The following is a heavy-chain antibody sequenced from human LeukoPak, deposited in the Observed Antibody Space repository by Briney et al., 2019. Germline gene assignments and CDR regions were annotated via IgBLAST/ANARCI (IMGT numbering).Heavy chain of an antibody. CDR1: GFTFNNFA. V-gene: IGHV3-23*01. J-gene: IGHJ4*02. CDR3: AKESPYSSNRLYYFDY. CDR2: ISGSDGPT. D-gene: IGHD2-21*01. Sequence: PGGSLRLSCAASGFTFNNFAMSWVRQAPEKGLEWVSAISGSDGPTFYADSVQGRFAISRDNSKDTLYLQMNSLRADDTAVYYCAKESPYSSNRLYYFDYWGQGTLVTVSS.